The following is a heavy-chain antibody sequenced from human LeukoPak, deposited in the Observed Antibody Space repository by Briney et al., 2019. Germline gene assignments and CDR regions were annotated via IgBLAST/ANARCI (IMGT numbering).Heavy chain of an antibody. Sequence: SETLSLTCSVSGGSTSTSRYHWGWIRQPPGKGLEWIGSIYYSGTTYYNPSLKSRVGMSVDTSKNQFSLKLNSVTAADTAVYYCAREECSPGHYSFDYWGQGTLVTVSS. CDR1: GGSTSTSRYH. V-gene: IGHV4-39*07. D-gene: IGHD2-8*02. CDR3: AREECSPGHYSFDY. J-gene: IGHJ4*02. CDR2: IYYSGTT.